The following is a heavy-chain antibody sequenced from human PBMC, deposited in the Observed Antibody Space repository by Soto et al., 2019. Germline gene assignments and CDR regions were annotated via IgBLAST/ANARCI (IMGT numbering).Heavy chain of an antibody. J-gene: IGHJ3*02. CDR2: IYPGDSDT. V-gene: IGHV5-51*01. D-gene: IGHD2-21*02. CDR1: GYSFTSYC. CDR3: ARFGGYCGGDATCNAFDI. Sequence: VESLKISCKGSGYSFTSYCIGWVRQMPGKGLEWMGIIYPGDSDTRYSPSFQGQVTISADKSISTAYLQWSSPKASDTAMYYCARFGGYCGGDATCNAFDIWGQGTMVTVSS.